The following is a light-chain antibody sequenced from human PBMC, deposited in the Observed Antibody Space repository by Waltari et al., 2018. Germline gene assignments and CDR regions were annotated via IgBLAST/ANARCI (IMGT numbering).Light chain of an antibody. Sequence: EIVLTQSPGSLSSSPGDRVTLSCRASQSVSRALAWYQQTPGQAARFLIFGASNRATGMPDRFSGSGSETDFSLTISRLEPEDFAVYYCQHYVRLPATFGRGTKVEIK. CDR1: QSVSRA. CDR2: GAS. V-gene: IGKV3-20*01. CDR3: QHYVRLPAT. J-gene: IGKJ1*01.